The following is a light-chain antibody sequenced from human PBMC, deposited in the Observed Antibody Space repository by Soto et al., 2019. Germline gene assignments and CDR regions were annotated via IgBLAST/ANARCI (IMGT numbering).Light chain of an antibody. V-gene: IGLV2-8*01. Sequence: QXVLTQPHSASGSPGQSVTISCTGNSSDVGGYNYVSWYQQHPGKAPKLIIYEVSKRPSGVPDRFSGSKSGNTASLTVSGLQAEDEADYYCSSSVRSNNFVFGTGTKVXVL. CDR3: SSSVRSNNFV. CDR1: SSDVGGYNY. J-gene: IGLJ1*01. CDR2: EVS.